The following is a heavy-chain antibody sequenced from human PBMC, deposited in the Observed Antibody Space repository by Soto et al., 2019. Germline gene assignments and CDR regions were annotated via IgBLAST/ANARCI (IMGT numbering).Heavy chain of an antibody. CDR1: GGSISSYY. J-gene: IGHJ4*02. V-gene: IGHV4-59*01. Sequence: PSETLSLTCTVSGGSISSYYWSWIRQPPGKGLEWIGYIYYSGSTNYNPSLKSRVTISVDTSKNQFSLKLSSVTAADTAVYYCARVGYISSPPLPAYWGQGTLVTVS. CDR3: ARVGYISSPPLPAY. CDR2: IYYSGST. D-gene: IGHD6-13*01.